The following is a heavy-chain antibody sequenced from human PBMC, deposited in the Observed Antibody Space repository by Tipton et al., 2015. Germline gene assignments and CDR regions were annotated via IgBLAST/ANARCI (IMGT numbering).Heavy chain of an antibody. D-gene: IGHD2-21*02. CDR1: GGSISSHY. Sequence: TLSLTCTVSGGSISSHYWTWIRQPPGKGLEWIGSTVNTYYNPSLKSRVTISVDTSKNQFSLNLSSVTAADTAVYYCARFNCGGDCYSYRGWFDPWGQGTLVTVSS. CDR3: ARFNCGGDCYSYRGWFDP. J-gene: IGHJ5*02. V-gene: IGHV4-4*07. CDR2: TVNT.